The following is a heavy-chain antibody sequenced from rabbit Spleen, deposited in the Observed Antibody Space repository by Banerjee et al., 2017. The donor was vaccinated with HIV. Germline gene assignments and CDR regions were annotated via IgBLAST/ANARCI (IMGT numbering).Heavy chain of an antibody. Sequence: QQQLVESGGGLVKPEGSLTLSCTASGFSFSSSAWMCWVRQAPGKGLEWIACIDVVKSDNSDYATWAKGPITISTTSSTTSTLQTPRLTAAAAATKFCSRGASNGDQDYVKAFSWWGQGTLVTVS. J-gene: IGHJ4*01. CDR3: SRGASNGDQDYVKAFSW. D-gene: IGHD2-1*01. CDR2: IDVVKSDNS. V-gene: IGHV1S45*01. CDR1: GFSFSSSAW.